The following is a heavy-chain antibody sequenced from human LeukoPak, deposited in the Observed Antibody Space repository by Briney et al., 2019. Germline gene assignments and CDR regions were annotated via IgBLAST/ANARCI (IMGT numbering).Heavy chain of an antibody. D-gene: IGHD5-12*01. CDR2: IYPGDSDT. Sequence: GESLQISCKGSGSIFTSYWIGWVRQMPGKGLEWMGIIYPGDSDTRYSPSFQGQVTISADKSISTAYLQWSSLKATDTAMYYCARGRGYSGYDHDYYFDYWGQGTLVTVSS. J-gene: IGHJ4*02. CDR3: ARGRGYSGYDHDYYFDY. V-gene: IGHV5-51*01. CDR1: GSIFTSYW.